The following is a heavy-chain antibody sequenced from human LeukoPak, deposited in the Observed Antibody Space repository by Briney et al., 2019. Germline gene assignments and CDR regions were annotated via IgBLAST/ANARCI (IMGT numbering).Heavy chain of an antibody. V-gene: IGHV3-21*01. Sequence: PGGSLRLSCAASGFTFSSYSMNWIRQAPGKGLEWVSSISSSTSYIYYADSVKGRFTISKDNAKNSLHLQMNSLRAEDTAVYYCARAGGSTVSHSDYWGQGTLVTVSS. CDR3: ARAGGSTVSHSDY. D-gene: IGHD4-17*01. CDR1: GFTFSSYS. J-gene: IGHJ4*02. CDR2: ISSSTSYI.